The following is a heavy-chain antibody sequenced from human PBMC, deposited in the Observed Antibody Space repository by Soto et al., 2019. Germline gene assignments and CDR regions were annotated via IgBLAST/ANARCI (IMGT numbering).Heavy chain of an antibody. CDR2: ISYDGSNK. V-gene: IGHV3-30*18. CDR3: AKDLSNIVVVVAATLGYYFDY. J-gene: IGHJ4*02. D-gene: IGHD2-15*01. Sequence: GSLRLSCAASGFTFSSYGMHWVRQAPGKGLEWVAVISYDGSNKYYADSVKGRFTISRDNSKNTLYLQMNSLRAEDTAVYYCAKDLSNIVVVVAATLGYYFDYWGQGTLVTVSS. CDR1: GFTFSSYG.